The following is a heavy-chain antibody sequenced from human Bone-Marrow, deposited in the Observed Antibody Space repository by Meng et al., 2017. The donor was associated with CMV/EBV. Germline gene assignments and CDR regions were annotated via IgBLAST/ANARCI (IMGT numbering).Heavy chain of an antibody. CDR2: IYSGGST. CDR3: ARFNGHFYFDY. CDR1: GFTVSSNY. Sequence: GESLKISCAASGFTVSSNYMSWVRQAPGKGLEWVSVIYSGGSTNYADSVKGRFTISRDNSKNPLYLQMNSLRTEDTAVAYCARFNGHFYFDYWGQGTLVTVSS. J-gene: IGHJ4*02. V-gene: IGHV3-66*02.